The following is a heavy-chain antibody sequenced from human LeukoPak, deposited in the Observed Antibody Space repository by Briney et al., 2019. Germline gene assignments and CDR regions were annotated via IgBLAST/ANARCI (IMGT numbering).Heavy chain of an antibody. J-gene: IGHJ4*02. CDR1: GFTFSSYE. V-gene: IGHV3-48*03. D-gene: IGHD3-10*01. CDR2: ISSSGSTI. CDR3: AKRRVLLETN. Sequence: PGGSLRLSCAASGFTFSSYEMNWVRQAPGKGLEWVSYISSSGSTIYYADSVKGRFTISRDNAKNSLYLQMNSLRAEDTAVYYCAKRRVLLETNWGQGTLVTVSS.